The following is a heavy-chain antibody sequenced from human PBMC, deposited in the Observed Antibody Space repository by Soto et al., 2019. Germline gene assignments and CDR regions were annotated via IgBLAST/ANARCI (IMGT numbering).Heavy chain of an antibody. Sequence: GGSLRLSCAAPGFTFSSYAMSWVRQAPGKGLEWVSAISGSGGSTYYADSVKGRFTISRDNSKNTLYLQMNSLRAEDTAVYYCAKEITMVRVYYYYGMDVWGQGTTVTVSS. CDR3: AKEITMVRVYYYYGMDV. J-gene: IGHJ6*02. CDR2: ISGSGGST. CDR1: GFTFSSYA. V-gene: IGHV3-23*01. D-gene: IGHD3-10*01.